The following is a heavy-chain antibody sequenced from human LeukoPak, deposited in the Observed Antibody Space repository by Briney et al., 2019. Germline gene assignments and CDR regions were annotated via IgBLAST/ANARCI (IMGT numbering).Heavy chain of an antibody. CDR2: IYYSGST. J-gene: IGHJ5*02. V-gene: IGHV4-59*11. D-gene: IGHD1-26*01. Sequence: SETLSLTCTVSGGSISSHYWSWIRQPPGKGLEWIGYIYYSGSTNYNPSLKSRVTISVDTSKNQFSLKLSSVTAAGTAVYYCARDVGSRGFDPWGQGTLVTVSS. CDR1: GGSISSHY. CDR3: ARDVGSRGFDP.